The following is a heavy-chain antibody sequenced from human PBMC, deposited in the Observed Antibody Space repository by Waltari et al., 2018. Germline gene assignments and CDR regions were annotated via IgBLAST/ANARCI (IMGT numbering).Heavy chain of an antibody. CDR3: ARDLVGATTDY. J-gene: IGHJ4*02. Sequence: VQLQESGPGLVKPSETLSLSCTLPGYAIRSCFHWGWIRQPPGKGLEWIGSIYHSGTTYYNPSLKSRVTISVDTSKNQFSLKLTSVTAADTAVYYCARDLVGATTDYWGQGTLVTVSS. CDR1: GYAIRSCFH. CDR2: IYHSGTT. D-gene: IGHD1-26*01. V-gene: IGHV4-38-2*02.